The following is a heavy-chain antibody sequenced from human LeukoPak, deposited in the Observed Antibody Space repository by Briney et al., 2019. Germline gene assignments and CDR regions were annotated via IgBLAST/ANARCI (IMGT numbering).Heavy chain of an antibody. CDR2: MSKDGRTI. D-gene: IGHD5-12*01. CDR1: GFRFSSQE. Sequence: GGSLRLSCAASGFRFSSQEMAWVRQAPGKGLEWLSYMSKDGRTIYYADSVKGRFTISRDNTRNSLFLHLNSLRADDTAFYYCARGSFTGFDLYFDSWGQGTLVTVSS. V-gene: IGHV3-48*03. J-gene: IGHJ4*02. CDR3: ARGSFTGFDLYFDS.